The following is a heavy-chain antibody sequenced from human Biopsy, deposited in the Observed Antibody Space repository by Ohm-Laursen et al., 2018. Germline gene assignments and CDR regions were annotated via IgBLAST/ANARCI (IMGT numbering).Heavy chain of an antibody. V-gene: IGHV4-4*07. J-gene: IGHJ3*01. CDR3: ASVVLGPTNDAFDL. CDR2: IYPGGST. D-gene: IGHD3-22*01. Sequence: PPGTLSLTWNVSGGDINNYYRSWIRQPAGKGLEWIGRIYPGGSTNYNPSLKSRVTMSVDTSKKQLSLRLRSVTAADTAMYYCASVVLGPTNDAFDLWGQGTMVVVSS. CDR1: GGDINNYY.